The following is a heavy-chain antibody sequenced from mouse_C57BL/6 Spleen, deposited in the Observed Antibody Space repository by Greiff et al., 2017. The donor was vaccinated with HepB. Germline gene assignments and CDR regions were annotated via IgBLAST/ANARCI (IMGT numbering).Heavy chain of an antibody. CDR2: IHPNSGST. V-gene: IGHV1-64*01. D-gene: IGHD3-2*02. CDR3: AREGDSSGYVLDY. Sequence: VQLQQSGAELVKPGASVKLSCKASGYTFTSYWMHWVKQRPGQGLEWIGMIHPNSGSTNYNEKFKSKATLTVDKSSSTAYMQLSSLTSEDSAVYYCAREGDSSGYVLDYWGQGTTLTVSS. CDR1: GYTFTSYW. J-gene: IGHJ2*01.